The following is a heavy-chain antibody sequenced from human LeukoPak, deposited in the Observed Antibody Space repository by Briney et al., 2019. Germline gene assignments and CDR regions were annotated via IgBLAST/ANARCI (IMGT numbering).Heavy chain of an antibody. D-gene: IGHD3-10*01. CDR1: GYSISSGYY. CDR3: ARRPPFCYGSGSCTIPPREMDV. Sequence: NTSETLSLTCAVSGYSISSGYYWGWIRQPPGKGLEWIGSIYHSGSTYYNPSLKSRVTISVDTSKNQFSLKLSSVTAADTAVYYCARRPPFCYGSGSCTIPPREMDVWGKGTTVTVSS. CDR2: IYHSGST. J-gene: IGHJ6*04. V-gene: IGHV4-38-2*01.